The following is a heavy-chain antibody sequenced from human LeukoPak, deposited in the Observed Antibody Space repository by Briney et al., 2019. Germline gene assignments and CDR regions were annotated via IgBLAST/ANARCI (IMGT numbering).Heavy chain of an antibody. D-gene: IGHD5-24*01. V-gene: IGHV4-30-4*01. CDR1: GGSISSGDYY. CDR2: IYYSGST. Sequence: PSQNLSLTCTVSGGSISSGDYYWSWIRQPPGKGLEWIGYIYYSGSTYYNPSLKSRVTISVDTSKNQFSLKLSSVTAADTAVYYCATRAVEMATITEGTSDYWGQGTLVTVSS. J-gene: IGHJ4*02. CDR3: ATRAVEMATITEGTSDY.